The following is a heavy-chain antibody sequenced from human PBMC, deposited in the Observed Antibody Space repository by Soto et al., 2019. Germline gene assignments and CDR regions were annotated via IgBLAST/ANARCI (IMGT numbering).Heavy chain of an antibody. Sequence: SETLSLTCTVSGGSISSHYWSWIRQPPGKGLEWIGYIYYSGSTYYNPSLKSRVTISVDTSKNQFSLKLSSVTAADTAVYYCAREGDYYDSSGAIDYWGQGTLVTVSS. CDR2: IYYSGST. CDR3: AREGDYYDSSGAIDY. V-gene: IGHV4-59*06. D-gene: IGHD3-22*01. CDR1: GGSISSHY. J-gene: IGHJ4*02.